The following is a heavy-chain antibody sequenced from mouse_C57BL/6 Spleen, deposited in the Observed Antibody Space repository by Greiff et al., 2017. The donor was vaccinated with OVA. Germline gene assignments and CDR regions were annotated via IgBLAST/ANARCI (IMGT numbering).Heavy chain of an antibody. V-gene: IGHV1-82*01. D-gene: IGHD1-1*01. CDR2: IYPGDGDT. Sequence: VQLQQSGPELVKPGASVKISCKASGYAFSSSWMNWVKQRPGKGLEWIGRIYPGDGDTNYNGKFKGKATLTADKSSSTAYMQLSSLTSEDSAVYFCARFITTVVEGRDYWGQGTTLTVSS. CDR3: ARFITTVVEGRDY. CDR1: GYAFSSSW. J-gene: IGHJ2*01.